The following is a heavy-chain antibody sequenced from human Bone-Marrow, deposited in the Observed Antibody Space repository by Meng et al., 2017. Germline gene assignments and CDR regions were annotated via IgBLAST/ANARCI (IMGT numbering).Heavy chain of an antibody. J-gene: IGHJ4*02. D-gene: IGHD6-13*01. CDR1: GDSISRSNW. CDR2: IYHSGNT. CDR3: ARKAVAGNFDY. V-gene: IGHV4-4*02. Sequence: QVELQGSGPGLVKPSGTLSLTCAVSGDSISRSNWWSWVRQPPGKGLEWIGEIYHSGNTNYNASLKSRVTLSIDKSKNQFSLKLSSVTAADTAVYYCARKAVAGNFDYWGQGTLVTVSS.